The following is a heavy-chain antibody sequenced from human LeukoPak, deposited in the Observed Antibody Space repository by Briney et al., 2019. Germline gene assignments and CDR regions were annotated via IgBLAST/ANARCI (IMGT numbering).Heavy chain of an antibody. J-gene: IGHJ4*02. CDR3: ARGGPYYYDSSGYFDY. CDR2: IYASGST. V-gene: IGHV3-53*01. D-gene: IGHD3-22*01. Sequence: GGSLRLSCAASGFTVSSNYMSWVRQAPGKGLEWVSLIYASGSTYYGDSVKGGFTISRDNPKNTVYLQMNSLRAEDTAVYYCARGGPYYYDSSGYFDYWGQGTLVTVSS. CDR1: GFTVSSNY.